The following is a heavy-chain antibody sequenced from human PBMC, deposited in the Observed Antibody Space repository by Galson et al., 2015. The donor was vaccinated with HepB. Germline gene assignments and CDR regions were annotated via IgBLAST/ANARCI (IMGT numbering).Heavy chain of an antibody. V-gene: IGHV3-74*01. J-gene: IGHJ5*02. CDR2: INTDGSNT. CDR1: GFIFSDYW. Sequence: SLRLSCAASGFIFSDYWMHWVRQAPGKGLVWVSRINTDGSNTNYADSVKGRFTISRDNAKNTLYLQMTSLRDEDTAVYYCARVRSGNDNWFAPWGPGTLVTVSS. CDR3: ARVRSGNDNWFAP. D-gene: IGHD1-26*01.